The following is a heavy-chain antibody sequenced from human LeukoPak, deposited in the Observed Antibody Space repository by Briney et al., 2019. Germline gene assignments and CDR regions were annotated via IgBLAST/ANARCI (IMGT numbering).Heavy chain of an antibody. Sequence: PGGSLRLSCAASGFTFSSYGMHWVRQATGKGLEWVSAIGTAGDTYYPGSVKGRFTISRENAKNSLYLQMNSLRAGDTAVYYCARVGDSSGYYFGPDWYFDLWGRGTLVTVSS. CDR1: GFTFSSYG. CDR3: ARVGDSSGYYFGPDWYFDL. CDR2: IGTAGDT. V-gene: IGHV3-13*01. J-gene: IGHJ2*01. D-gene: IGHD3-22*01.